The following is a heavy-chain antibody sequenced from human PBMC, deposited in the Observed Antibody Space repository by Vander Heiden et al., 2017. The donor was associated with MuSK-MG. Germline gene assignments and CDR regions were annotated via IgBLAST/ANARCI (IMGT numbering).Heavy chain of an antibody. CDR2: ISGNGGST. Sequence: EVQLLESGGGLAQPGGYLRLSCAASGFVFSPYVMRWVGQAPGKGLEWVSAISGNGGSTYYADSVKGRFTISRDNSKNTLYLQMNSLRVEDTALYYCAKDYYYDSTGYSSAAALNYWGQGTLVTVSS. J-gene: IGHJ4*02. CDR3: AKDYYYDSTGYSSAAALNY. V-gene: IGHV3-23*01. D-gene: IGHD3-22*01. CDR1: GFVFSPYV.